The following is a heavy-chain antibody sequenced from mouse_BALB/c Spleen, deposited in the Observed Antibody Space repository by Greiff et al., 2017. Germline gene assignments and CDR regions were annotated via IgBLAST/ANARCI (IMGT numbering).Heavy chain of an antibody. D-gene: IGHD1-1*01. CDR2: INPYNDGT. Sequence: VQLQQSGPELVKPGASVKMSCKASGYTFTSYVMHWVKQKPGQGLQWIGYINPYNDGTKYNEKFKGKATLTSDTSSSTAYMALSSLTSEDSAVYYCARSYYYGSSYEGGYLDVWGAGTTVTVSS. CDR3: ARSYYYGSSYEGGYLDV. V-gene: IGHV1-14*01. J-gene: IGHJ1*01. CDR1: GYTFTSYV.